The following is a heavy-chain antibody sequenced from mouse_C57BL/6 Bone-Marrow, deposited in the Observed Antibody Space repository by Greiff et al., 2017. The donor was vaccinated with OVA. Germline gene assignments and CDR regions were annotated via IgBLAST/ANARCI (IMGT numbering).Heavy chain of an antibody. Sequence: EVMLVESGGDLVKPGGSLKLSCAASGFTFSSYGMSWVRQTPDKRLEWVATISSGGSYTYYPDSVKGRFTISRAKAKNTLYLQMSRRKAEDTAMYYCARNYDSSPYYAMDYWCQGTAVTVSS. D-gene: IGHD1-1*01. CDR2: ISSGGSYT. J-gene: IGHJ4*01. V-gene: IGHV5-6*01. CDR1: GFTFSSYG. CDR3: ARNYDSSPYYAMDY.